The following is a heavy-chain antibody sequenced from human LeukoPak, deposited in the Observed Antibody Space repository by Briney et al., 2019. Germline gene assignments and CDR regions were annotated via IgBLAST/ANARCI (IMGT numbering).Heavy chain of an antibody. Sequence: GGSLRLSCAASGFTFSSYAMSWVRQPPGKGLEWVSAISGSGGSTYYADSVKGRFTISRDNSKNTLYLQMNSLRAEDTAVYYCAKVFSGYESYFDYWGQGTLVTVSS. J-gene: IGHJ4*02. CDR2: ISGSGGST. D-gene: IGHD5-12*01. CDR3: AKVFSGYESYFDY. CDR1: GFTFSSYA. V-gene: IGHV3-23*01.